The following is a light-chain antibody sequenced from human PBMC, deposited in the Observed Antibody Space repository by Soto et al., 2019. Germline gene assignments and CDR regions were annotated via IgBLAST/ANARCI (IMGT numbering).Light chain of an antibody. J-gene: IGLJ1*01. V-gene: IGLV2-11*01. CDR1: SSDVGAYNY. Sequence: QSVLTQPRSVSGSPGQSVTISCTGTSSDVGAYNYVSWYQQHPDKAPKFMIYDVNKRPSGVPDRFSGSKSGNTASLTISGLQAEDGADYYCCSYAGTPYVFGTGTKVTVL. CDR2: DVN. CDR3: CSYAGTPYV.